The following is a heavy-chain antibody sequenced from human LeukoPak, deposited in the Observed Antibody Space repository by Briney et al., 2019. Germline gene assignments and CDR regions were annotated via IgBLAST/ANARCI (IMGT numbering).Heavy chain of an antibody. CDR1: GFTFSSYE. CDR3: ARDRGIYDSSGYYYNY. Sequence: PTGGSLRLSCAASGFTFSSYEMNWVRQAPGKGLEWVSYISSSGSTIYYADSVKGRFTISRDNAKNSLYLQMNSLRAEDTAVYYCARDRGIYDSSGYYYNYWGQGTLVTVSS. D-gene: IGHD3-22*01. CDR2: ISSSGSTI. J-gene: IGHJ4*02. V-gene: IGHV3-48*03.